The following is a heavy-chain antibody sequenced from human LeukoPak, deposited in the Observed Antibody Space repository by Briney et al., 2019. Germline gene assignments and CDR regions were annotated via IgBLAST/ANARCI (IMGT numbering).Heavy chain of an antibody. J-gene: IGHJ5*02. V-gene: IGHV4-34*01. CDR2: INHSGST. CDR3: ARDQRERNWNKLIPAWFGP. D-gene: IGHD1/OR15-1a*01. Sequence: SETLSLTCAVYGGSFSGYYWSWIRQPPGKGLEWIGEINHSGSTNYNPSLKSRVTISVDTSKNQFSLKLSSVTAADTAVYYCARDQRERNWNKLIPAWFGPWGQGTLVTVSS. CDR1: GGSFSGYY.